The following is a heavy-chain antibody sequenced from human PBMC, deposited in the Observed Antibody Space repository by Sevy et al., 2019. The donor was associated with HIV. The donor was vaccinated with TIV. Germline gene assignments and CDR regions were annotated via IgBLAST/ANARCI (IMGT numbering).Heavy chain of an antibody. V-gene: IGHV3-23*01. CDR1: GLTFSSHA. Sequence: GESLKISCAASGLTFSSHAMSWVRQPPGRGLEWVSAISGRGETTSYADSVKGRFTISRDNSKNTLYLLMNGLRADDTAVYFCAKDSMLNLWRGYFDSWGQGTLVTVSS. J-gene: IGHJ4*02. D-gene: IGHD2-2*01. CDR3: AKDSMLNLWRGYFDS. CDR2: ISGRGETT.